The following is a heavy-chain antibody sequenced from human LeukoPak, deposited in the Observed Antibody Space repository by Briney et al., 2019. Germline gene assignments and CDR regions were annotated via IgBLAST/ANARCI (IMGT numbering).Heavy chain of an antibody. V-gene: IGHV3-74*01. J-gene: IGHJ4*02. Sequence: PGGSLRLSCAASGFSFSSHWVHWVRQAPGKGLVWVSRISDDGSYTSNVDSVKGRFTISRDNVNNMLYLHMNSLRAEDTAVYYCAKGKQWLVPDFDYWGQGTLVTVSS. CDR3: AKGKQWLVPDFDY. CDR2: ISDDGSYT. CDR1: GFSFSSHW. D-gene: IGHD6-19*01.